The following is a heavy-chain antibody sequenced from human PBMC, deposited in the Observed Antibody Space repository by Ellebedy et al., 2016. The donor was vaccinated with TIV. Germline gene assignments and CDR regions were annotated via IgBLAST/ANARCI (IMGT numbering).Heavy chain of an antibody. Sequence: MPSETLSLTCAVSGGFVSDGGYFWSWIRQPPGKGLEWIGYIYHFGSAYYNPSLKSRVTMSVDESKNQFSLRLNSVTAADTAMYYCARSEYAWVSYWGQGALVTVSS. CDR2: IYHFGSA. CDR3: ARSEYAWVSY. D-gene: IGHD2-2*01. J-gene: IGHJ4*02. V-gene: IGHV4-30-2*01. CDR1: GGFVSDGGYF.